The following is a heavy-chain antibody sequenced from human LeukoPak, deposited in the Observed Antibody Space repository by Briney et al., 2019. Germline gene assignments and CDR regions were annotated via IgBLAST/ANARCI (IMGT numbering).Heavy chain of an antibody. J-gene: IGHJ6*03. V-gene: IGHV3-20*04. CDR2: INWNGGST. D-gene: IGHD6-19*01. Sequence: GGSLRLSCAASGFTFSSYSMNWVRQAPGKGLEWVSGINWNGGSTGYADSVKGRFTISRDNAKNSLYLQMNSLRAEDTALYYCARNSSGWNYYYYMDVWGKGTTVTVSS. CDR3: ARNSSGWNYYYYMDV. CDR1: GFTFSSYS.